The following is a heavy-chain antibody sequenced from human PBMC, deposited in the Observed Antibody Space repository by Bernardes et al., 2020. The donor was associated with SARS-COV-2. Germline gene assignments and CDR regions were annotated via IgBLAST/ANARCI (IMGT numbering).Heavy chain of an antibody. Sequence: ASVKVSCKAAGYIFSNHALNWVRQAPGQRLEWMGWINPGNGVTKYSPKFQGRVTIISDTSASTAYMQLNSLRSDDTGVYYCARSGQHPYYFDDWGPGTLVTVSS. CDR1: GYIFSNHA. D-gene: IGHD2-21*01. V-gene: IGHV1-3*01. J-gene: IGHJ4*02. CDR2: INPGNGVT. CDR3: ARSGQHPYYFDD.